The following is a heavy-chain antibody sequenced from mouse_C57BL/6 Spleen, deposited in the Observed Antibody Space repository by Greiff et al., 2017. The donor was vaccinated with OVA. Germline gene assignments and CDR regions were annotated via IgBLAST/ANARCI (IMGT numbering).Heavy chain of an antibody. Sequence: EVKLVESEGGLVQPGSSMKLSCTASGFTFSDYYMSWVRQVPEKGLEWVANINYDGSSTYYLDSLKSRFIISRDNAKNILYLQMSSLKSEDTDTYYCARDQGYYGRSGVAYWGQGTLVTVSA. D-gene: IGHD1-1*01. CDR3: ARDQGYYGRSGVAY. CDR2: INYDGSST. J-gene: IGHJ3*01. CDR1: GFTFSDYY. V-gene: IGHV5-16*01.